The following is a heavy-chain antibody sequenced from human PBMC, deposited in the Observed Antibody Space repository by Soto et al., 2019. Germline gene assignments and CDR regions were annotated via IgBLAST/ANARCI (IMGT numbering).Heavy chain of an antibody. CDR1: GGSISSGGYY. D-gene: IGHD3-9*01. Sequence: SETLSLTCTVSGGSISSGGYYWSWIRQHPGKGLEWIGYIYYSGSTYYNPSLKSRVTISVDTSKNQFSLKLSSVTAADTAVYYCARDGRYRDIAYYYGTDVWGQGTTVT. V-gene: IGHV4-31*03. CDR3: ARDGRYRDIAYYYGTDV. J-gene: IGHJ6*02. CDR2: IYYSGST.